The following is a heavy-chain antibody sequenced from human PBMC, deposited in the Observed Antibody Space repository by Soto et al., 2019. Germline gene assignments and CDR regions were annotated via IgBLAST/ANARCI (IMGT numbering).Heavy chain of an antibody. J-gene: IGHJ6*02. V-gene: IGHV3-74*03. CDR1: EFTFSSYW. Sequence: AGGSLGLSCVASEFTFSSYWMHWVRQVPGKGLVWVSRLNEDGSFTSYADSVKGRFSIFRDNAKKTLYLQMNSLSAEDSAVYYCARDLSGRADVWGQGTTVTVSS. CDR3: ARDLSGRADV. D-gene: IGHD3-10*01. CDR2: LNEDGSFT.